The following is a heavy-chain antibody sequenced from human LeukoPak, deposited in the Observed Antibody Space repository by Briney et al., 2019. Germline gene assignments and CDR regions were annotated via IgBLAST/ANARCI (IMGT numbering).Heavy chain of an antibody. J-gene: IGHJ4*02. CDR3: AKVAGKSVPSSFDY. V-gene: IGHV3-33*06. CDR2: IWYDGSNK. D-gene: IGHD1-14*01. CDR1: GFTFSSYW. Sequence: HPGGSLRLSCAASGFTFSSYWMSWVRQAPGKGLEWVAGIWYDGSNKNYVDSVKGRFTISRDNSKNTLYLQMNSLRAEDTAVYYCAKVAGKSVPSSFDYWGQGTLITVSS.